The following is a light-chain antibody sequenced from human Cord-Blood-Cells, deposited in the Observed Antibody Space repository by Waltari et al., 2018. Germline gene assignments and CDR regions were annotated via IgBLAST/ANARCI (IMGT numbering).Light chain of an antibody. CDR3: QTWGTGIHVV. V-gene: IGLV4-69*01. Sequence: QLVLTQSPSASASLGASVKLTCTLSSWHSSYAIAWPQQQPEKGPRYLMKLNSDGSHSKGDGIPERFSGSSSGAERYLTISSLQSEDEADYYCQTWGTGIHVVFGGGTKLTVL. J-gene: IGLJ2*01. CDR1: SWHSSYA. CDR2: LNSDGSH.